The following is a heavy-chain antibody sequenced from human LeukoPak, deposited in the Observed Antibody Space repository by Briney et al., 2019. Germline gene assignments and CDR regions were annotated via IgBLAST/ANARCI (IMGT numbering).Heavy chain of an antibody. D-gene: IGHD3-22*01. J-gene: IGHJ3*02. CDR1: GGSISSGGYY. CDR2: IYYSGST. V-gene: IGHV4-31*03. Sequence: PSQTLSLTCTVSGGSISSGGYYWSWIRQHPGKGLEWIGYIYYSGSTYYNPSLKSRVTISVDTSKNQFSLKLSSVTAADTAVYYCAREGYDSSGYRVHAFDIWGQGTMVTV. CDR3: AREGYDSSGYRVHAFDI.